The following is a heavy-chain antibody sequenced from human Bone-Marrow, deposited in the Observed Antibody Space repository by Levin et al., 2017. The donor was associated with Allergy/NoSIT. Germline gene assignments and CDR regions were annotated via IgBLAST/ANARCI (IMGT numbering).Heavy chain of an antibody. D-gene: IGHD6-13*01. J-gene: IGHJ4*02. V-gene: IGHV5-51*01. CDR2: IYPGDSDT. Sequence: GESLKISCKGSGYSFSGYWIGWVRQMPGKGLEWMGVIYPGDSDTRYGPSFQGQVRISADKSINTAYLQWSALRASDTARYFCARRRFEAASGTDFDYWGQGTLVTVSS. CDR3: ARRRFEAASGTDFDY. CDR1: GYSFSGYW.